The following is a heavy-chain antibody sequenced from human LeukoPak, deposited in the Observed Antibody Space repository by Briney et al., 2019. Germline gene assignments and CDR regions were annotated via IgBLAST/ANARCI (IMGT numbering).Heavy chain of an antibody. CDR2: IYTSGST. CDR1: GGSISSYY. CDR3: ARSIMTTFGGVIAHIPDAFDI. D-gene: IGHD3-16*02. V-gene: IGHV4-4*07. Sequence: SETLSLTCTVSGGSISSYYWSWIRQPAGKGLEWIGRIYTSGSTNYNPSLKSRVTMSVDTSKNQFSLKLSSVTAADTAVYYCARSIMTTFGGVIAHIPDAFDIWGQGTMVTVSS. J-gene: IGHJ3*02.